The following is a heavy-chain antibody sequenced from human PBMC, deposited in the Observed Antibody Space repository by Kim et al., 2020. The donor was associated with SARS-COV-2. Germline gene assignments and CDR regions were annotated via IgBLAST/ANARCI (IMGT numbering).Heavy chain of an antibody. CDR1: GYSFTSYW. V-gene: IGHV5-51*01. CDR2: IYPGDSDT. D-gene: IGHD3-10*01. CDR3: ARLAGLLWFGELLVGRVYFDY. Sequence: GESLKISCKGSGYSFTSYWIGWVRQMPGKGLEWMGIIYPGDSDTRYSPSFQGQVTISADKSISTAYLQWSSLKASDTAMYYCARLAGLLWFGELLVGRVYFDYWGQGTLVTVSS. J-gene: IGHJ4*02.